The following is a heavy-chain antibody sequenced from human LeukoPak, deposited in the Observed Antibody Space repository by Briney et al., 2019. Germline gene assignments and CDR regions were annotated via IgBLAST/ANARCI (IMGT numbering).Heavy chain of an antibody. V-gene: IGHV3-74*01. J-gene: IGHJ1*01. Sequence: GGSLRLSCVASGFTFSSYWMHWVRQAPGKGLVWVSRIKSDGSTNYEDSVKGRFTITRDNAKNTVSLQMNSLRAEDTGVYFCARAPSEIGGYYPEYFRHWGQGTLVTVSS. D-gene: IGHD3-22*01. CDR1: GFTFSSYW. CDR3: ARAPSEIGGYYPEYFRH. CDR2: IKSDGST.